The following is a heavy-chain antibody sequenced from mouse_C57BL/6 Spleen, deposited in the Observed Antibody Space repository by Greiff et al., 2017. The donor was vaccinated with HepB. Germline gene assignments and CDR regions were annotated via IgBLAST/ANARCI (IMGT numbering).Heavy chain of an antibody. CDR3: ARGGSYFLMDY. CDR2: ISYSGST. V-gene: IGHV3-1*01. D-gene: IGHD1-1*02. Sequence: ESGPGMVKPSQSLSLTCTVTGYSITSGYDWHWIRHFPGNKLEWMGYISYSGSTNYNPSLKSRISITHDTSKNHFFLKLNSVTTEDTATYYCARGGSYFLMDYWGQGTSVTVSS. CDR1: GYSITSGYD. J-gene: IGHJ4*01.